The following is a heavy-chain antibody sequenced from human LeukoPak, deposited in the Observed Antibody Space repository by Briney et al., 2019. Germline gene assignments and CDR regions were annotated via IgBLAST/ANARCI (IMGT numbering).Heavy chain of an antibody. CDR3: ARTSYCSSTSCYFFDY. J-gene: IGHJ4*02. D-gene: IGHD2-2*01. Sequence: GGSLRLSCAASGFTVSSNYMSWVRQAPGKGLEWVSVIYSGGSTYYADSVKGRFTISRDNSKNTLYLQMNSLRAEDTAVYYCARTSYCSSTSCYFFDYWGQGTLVTVSS. CDR1: GFTVSSNY. CDR2: IYSGGST. V-gene: IGHV3-53*01.